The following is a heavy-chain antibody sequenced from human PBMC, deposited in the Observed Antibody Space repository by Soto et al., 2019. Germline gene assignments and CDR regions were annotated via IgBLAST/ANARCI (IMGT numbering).Heavy chain of an antibody. Sequence: ETLSLTCTVSGGSVSNSNYYWGWIRQSPGKGLEWIGSAYYRGRSYSKSSVKSRVTISVDTSKNQFSLNLNSVTASVKAVYFCVSQRTSVQTQAYFDYWGPGALVTVSS. V-gene: IGHV4-39*01. CDR2: AYYRGRS. J-gene: IGHJ4*02. CDR1: GGSVSNSNYY. CDR3: VSQRTSVQTQAYFDY. D-gene: IGHD1-1*01.